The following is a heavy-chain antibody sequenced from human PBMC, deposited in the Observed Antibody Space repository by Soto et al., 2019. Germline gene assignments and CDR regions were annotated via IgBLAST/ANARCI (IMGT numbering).Heavy chain of an antibody. Sequence: ASVKVSCKASGYTFTSWYINCVRQAPGQGLEWMRMINPSGGSTSYAQKFQGRVTMTRGTSTRTVYMELSSLRSEDTAVYFCARPVEMATITPRCFAYWVQGTLVTVSS. V-gene: IGHV1-46*01. CDR1: GYTFTSWY. D-gene: IGHD5-12*01. CDR3: ARPVEMATITPRCFAY. CDR2: INPSGGST. J-gene: IGHJ4*02.